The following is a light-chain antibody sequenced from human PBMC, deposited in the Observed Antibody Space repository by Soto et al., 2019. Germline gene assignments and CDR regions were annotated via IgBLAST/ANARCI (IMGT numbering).Light chain of an antibody. Sequence: IVLTQSLGPLSLSPRERATLSCMSSQSVSSSYLAWYQHKVGQAPRLLIYAASSRATGIPDRFSGSRSGTDFTLSISSLQSEDVAVDYCQQYYNWLRTLGQGTKVDIK. V-gene: IGKV3-20*01. J-gene: IGKJ1*01. CDR3: QQYYNWLRT. CDR2: AAS. CDR1: QSVSSSY.